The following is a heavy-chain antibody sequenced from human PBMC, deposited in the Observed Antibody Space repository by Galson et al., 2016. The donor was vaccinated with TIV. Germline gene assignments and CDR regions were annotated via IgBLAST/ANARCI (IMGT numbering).Heavy chain of an antibody. Sequence: QSGAEVKKPGESLKISCKASGYSLTSYWIAWVRQVPGKGLEWMGIIYARDSDIKYSPSFQGHVTISADESVSTAYLQWSSLKASDTAMYYCARAPGYAGYSYGYFDYWGQGTLVTVSS. V-gene: IGHV5-51*03. CDR3: ARAPGYAGYSYGYFDY. CDR2: IYARDSDI. J-gene: IGHJ4*02. D-gene: IGHD5-18*01. CDR1: GYSLTSYW.